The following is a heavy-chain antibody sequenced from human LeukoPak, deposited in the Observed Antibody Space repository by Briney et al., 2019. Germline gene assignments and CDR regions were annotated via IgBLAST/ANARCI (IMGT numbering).Heavy chain of an antibody. CDR3: ARAATVVTLYYYYYMDV. CDR1: GFTFSSYE. D-gene: IGHD4-23*01. V-gene: IGHV3-21*01. J-gene: IGHJ6*03. CDR2: ISSSSSYI. Sequence: PGGSLRLSCAASGFTFSSYEMNWVRQAPGKGLEWVSSISSSSSYIYYADSVKGRFTISRDNAKNSLYLQMNSLRAEDTAVYYCARAATVVTLYYYYYMDVWGKGTTVTVSS.